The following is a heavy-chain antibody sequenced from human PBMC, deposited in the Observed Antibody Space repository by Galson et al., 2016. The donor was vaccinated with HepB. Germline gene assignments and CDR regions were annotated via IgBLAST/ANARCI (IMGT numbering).Heavy chain of an antibody. D-gene: IGHD2-15*01. J-gene: IGHJ4*02. CDR1: NGSISSDY. Sequence: ETLSLTCTVSNGSISSDYWSWFRQAPGKGLELIGHIYYRGSTNYNPSLKSRVTISAGSNEFSLKLASVTAADTAVYYCARVPYCSGRTCLARYFDYRGRGILVTVSS. CDR2: IYYRGST. V-gene: IGHV4-59*01. CDR3: ARVPYCSGRTCLARYFDY.